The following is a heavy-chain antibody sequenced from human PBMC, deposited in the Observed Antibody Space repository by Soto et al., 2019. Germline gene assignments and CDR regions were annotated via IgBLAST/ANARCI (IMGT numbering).Heavy chain of an antibody. CDR2: ISAYNGNT. CDR1: GYTFTSYG. D-gene: IGHD2-15*01. J-gene: IGHJ4*02. CDR3: AGRGAGYSFDY. V-gene: IGHV1-18*01. Sequence: QVQLVQSGAEVKKPGASVKVSCKASGYTFTSYGISWVRQAPGQGLEWMGWISAYNGNTNYAQKLQGRVTMTTDTASSTSYMEMRSLRSDDTVVYYCAGRGAGYSFDYWGQGTLVTVSS.